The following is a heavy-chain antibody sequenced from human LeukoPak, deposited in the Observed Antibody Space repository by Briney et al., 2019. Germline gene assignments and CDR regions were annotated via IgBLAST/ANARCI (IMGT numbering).Heavy chain of an antibody. D-gene: IGHD2-8*01. Sequence: GGSLRLSCAASGFTFSSYAMHWVRQAPGKGLEWVAVISYDGSNKYYADSVKGRFTISRDNSENTLYLQMNSLRAEDTAVYYCARAGDCTNGVCYAGEGNYYYYMDVWGKGTTVTVSS. J-gene: IGHJ6*03. CDR2: ISYDGSNK. V-gene: IGHV3-30*04. CDR3: ARAGDCTNGVCYAGEGNYYYYMDV. CDR1: GFTFSSYA.